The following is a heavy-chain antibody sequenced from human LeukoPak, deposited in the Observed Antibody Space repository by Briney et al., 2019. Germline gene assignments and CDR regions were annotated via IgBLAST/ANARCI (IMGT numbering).Heavy chain of an antibody. Sequence: ASVKLSCKASGGTFSSYAISWVRQAPGQGLEWMGGIIPIFGTANYAQKFQGRVTITTDESTSTAYMELSSLRSEDTAVYYCARGGAGYCSSTSCHPYFDYWGQGTLVTVSS. J-gene: IGHJ4*02. D-gene: IGHD2-2*01. CDR2: IIPIFGTA. V-gene: IGHV1-69*05. CDR3: ARGGAGYCSSTSCHPYFDY. CDR1: GGTFSSYA.